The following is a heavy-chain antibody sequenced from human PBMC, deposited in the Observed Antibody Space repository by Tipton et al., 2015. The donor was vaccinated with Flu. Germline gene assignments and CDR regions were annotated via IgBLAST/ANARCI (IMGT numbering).Heavy chain of an antibody. Sequence: QLVQSGAEVKKPGESLKIAWKGSGYSFTSYWIGGMRQMPGKGLEWMGIIYPGDSDTRYSQSFQGQVTSSADKSISTAYLQWSSLKASDTARYYCAGRARVGATKGCYYYGMDVWGQGTTVTVSS. CDR2: IYPGDSDT. CDR3: AGRARVGATKGCYYYGMDV. D-gene: IGHD1-26*01. CDR1: GYSFTSYW. V-gene: IGHV5-51*03. J-gene: IGHJ6*02.